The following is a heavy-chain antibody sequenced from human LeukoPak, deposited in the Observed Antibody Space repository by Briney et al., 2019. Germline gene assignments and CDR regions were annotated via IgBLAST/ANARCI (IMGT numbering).Heavy chain of an antibody. CDR2: AYSRSRGGR. J-gene: IGHJ3*01. CDR3: ARGTNSTFDV. CDR1: GDSFSSNSVA. D-gene: IGHD1-7*01. V-gene: IGHV6-1*01. Sequence: SQTLSLTCAISGDSFSSNSVAWNWLRRSPSRGLEWLGRAYSRSRGGRDYAISVRSRINIDTDTSRNRFSLQLSSVTPEDTAVYYCARGTNSTFDVWGQGTMVTVSS.